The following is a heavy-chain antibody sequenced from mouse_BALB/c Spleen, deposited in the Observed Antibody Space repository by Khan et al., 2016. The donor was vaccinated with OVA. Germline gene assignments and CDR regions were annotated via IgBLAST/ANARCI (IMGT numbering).Heavy chain of an antibody. CDR3: ARVYGGDFDY. CDR2: ISYSGNT. CDR1: GYSITSDYA. D-gene: IGHD1-1*02. J-gene: IGHJ2*01. Sequence: EVKLLESGPGLVKPSQSLSLICTVTGYSITSDYAWNWIRQFPGNKLEWMGFISYSGNTNYNPSLKSRISITRDTSTKQFFLHLNSVTTEDPATYYCARVYGGDFDYWGQGTTLTVSS. V-gene: IGHV3-2*02.